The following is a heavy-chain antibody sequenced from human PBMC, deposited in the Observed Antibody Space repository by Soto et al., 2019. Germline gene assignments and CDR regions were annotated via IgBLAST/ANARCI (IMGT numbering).Heavy chain of an antibody. J-gene: IGHJ6*02. CDR2: ISCYNGNT. CDR1: GYSFTAYG. D-gene: IGHD3-3*01. CDR3: ARDAPPPELRFLEWHNYDYNGMDV. Sequence: QVQVVQSGAEVKETGASVRVSCKTSGYSFTAYGISWVRQAPGQGLEWMGWISCYNGNTKYAQKVQGRVTMTTDTYRSTAYREVRSLRSDDTAIYYCARDAPPPELRFLEWHNYDYNGMDVWGQGTTVTVSS. V-gene: IGHV1-18*01.